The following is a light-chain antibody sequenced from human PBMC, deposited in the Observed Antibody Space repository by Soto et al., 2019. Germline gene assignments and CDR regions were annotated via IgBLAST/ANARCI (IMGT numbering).Light chain of an antibody. Sequence: DIQMTQSPSSLSASVGDRVTITCRASQDIRRYLNWYQQKAGTAPKLLIYAASSLQSGVPSRFSGSGAGTDFSLTITSLQPEDFATYYCQQGYSTPRTFGQGTKVDIK. CDR3: QQGYSTPRT. V-gene: IGKV1-39*01. CDR1: QDIRRY. J-gene: IGKJ1*01. CDR2: AAS.